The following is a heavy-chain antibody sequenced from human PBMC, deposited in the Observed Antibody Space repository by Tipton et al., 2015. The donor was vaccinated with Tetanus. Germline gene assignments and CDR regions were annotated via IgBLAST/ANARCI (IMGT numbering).Heavy chain of an antibody. CDR1: GASIIDKKHY. V-gene: IGHV4-39*02. CDR3: ARHLYGYWFDP. Sequence: TLSLTCTVSGASIIDKKHYWGWIRQPPGKGLEWIASIYFEGSTYYNPPLRSRLTLDVDTSKNLFSLKLTSMTAADTAVYYCARHLYGYWFDPWGQGALVTVSS. J-gene: IGHJ5*02. D-gene: IGHD2/OR15-2a*01. CDR2: IYFEGST.